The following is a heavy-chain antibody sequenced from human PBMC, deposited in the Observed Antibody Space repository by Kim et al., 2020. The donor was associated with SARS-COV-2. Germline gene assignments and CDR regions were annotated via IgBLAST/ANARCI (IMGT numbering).Heavy chain of an antibody. CDR2: KTDGGPM. J-gene: IGHJ4*02. V-gene: IGHV3-15*01. CDR3: TTKQF. D-gene: IGHD6-19*01. Sequence: KTDGGPMDYAAPVKGRFTLSTEDSKNTLYLQMNSLKTEDTAVYYCTTKQFWGQGTLVTVSS.